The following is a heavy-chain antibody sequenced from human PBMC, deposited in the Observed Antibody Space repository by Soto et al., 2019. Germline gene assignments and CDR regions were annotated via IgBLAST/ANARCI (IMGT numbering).Heavy chain of an antibody. J-gene: IGHJ1*01. CDR3: ARLILAYCGGDCYSVEYFQH. CDR1: GGSISSSSYY. V-gene: IGHV4-39*01. Sequence: SETLSLTCTVSGGSISSSSYYWGWIRQPPGKGLEWIGSIYYNGSTYYNPSLKSRVTISVDTSKNQFSLKLSSVTAADTAVYYCARLILAYCGGDCYSVEYFQHWGQGTLVTVSS. D-gene: IGHD2-21*01. CDR2: IYYNGST.